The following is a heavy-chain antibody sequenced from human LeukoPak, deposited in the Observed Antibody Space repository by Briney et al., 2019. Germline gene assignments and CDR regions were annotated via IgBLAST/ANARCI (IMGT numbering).Heavy chain of an antibody. CDR1: GYTFINYG. CDR3: ARDERLLERRPNWFDP. Sequence: ASVKVSCKASGYTFINYGVSWMRQAPGQGLEWMGWISVYNGNTEYAQKLQGRVTMTTDTSTGTAYMELRSLRSDDTAVYYCARDERLLERRPNWFDPWGQGTLVTVSS. CDR2: ISVYNGNT. D-gene: IGHD1-1*01. J-gene: IGHJ5*02. V-gene: IGHV1-18*01.